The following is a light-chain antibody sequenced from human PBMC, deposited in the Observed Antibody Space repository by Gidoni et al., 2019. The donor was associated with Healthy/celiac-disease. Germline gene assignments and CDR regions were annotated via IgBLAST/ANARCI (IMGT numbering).Light chain of an antibody. V-gene: IGLV1-47*01. Sequence: QSVLTQPPSAPGTSGQRVTIPCSGSSSNIGSNYVYWYQQLPGTAPQLLIYRNNQRPSGVPNRFSGSKSGTSASLAISGLRSEDEADYYCAAWDDSLSGRVFGGGTKLTVL. J-gene: IGLJ3*02. CDR1: SSNIGSNY. CDR2: RNN. CDR3: AAWDDSLSGRV.